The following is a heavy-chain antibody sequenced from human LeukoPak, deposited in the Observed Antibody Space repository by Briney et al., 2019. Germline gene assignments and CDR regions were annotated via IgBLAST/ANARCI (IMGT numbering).Heavy chain of an antibody. J-gene: IGHJ4*02. CDR1: GFTFSSYG. V-gene: IGHV3-30*18. CDR3: AKSVYYGSGSYRGEDFDY. Sequence: GGSLRLSCAASGFTFSSYGMHWVRQAPGKGLEWVAVISYDGSNKYYADSVKGRFTISRDNSKNTLYLQMNSLRAEDTAVYYCAKSVYYGSGSYRGEDFDYWGQGTLVTVSP. CDR2: ISYDGSNK. D-gene: IGHD3-10*01.